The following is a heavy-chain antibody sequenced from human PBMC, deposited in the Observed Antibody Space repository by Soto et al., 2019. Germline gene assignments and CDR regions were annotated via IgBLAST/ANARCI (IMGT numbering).Heavy chain of an antibody. Sequence: SETLSLTCAVYGGSFSGYYWSWIRQPPGKGLEWIGEINHSGSTNYNPSLKSRVTISVDTSKNQFSLKLSSVTAADTAVYYCARHRWSWAAHTQIPQGNWFDPWGQGTLVTVSS. CDR2: INHSGST. V-gene: IGHV4-34*01. J-gene: IGHJ5*02. CDR1: GGSFSGYY. CDR3: ARHRWSWAAHTQIPQGNWFDP. D-gene: IGHD2-21*01.